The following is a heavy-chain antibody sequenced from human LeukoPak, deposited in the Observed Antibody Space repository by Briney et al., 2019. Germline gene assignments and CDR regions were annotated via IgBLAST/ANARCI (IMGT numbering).Heavy chain of an antibody. Sequence: SETLSLTCTVSGGSISSGGYYWSWIRQHPGKGLEWIGYIYYSGSTYYNPSLKSRVTISVDTSKNQFSLKLSSVTAADTAVYYCARVDEMATIYWGQGTLVTASS. J-gene: IGHJ4*02. CDR2: IYYSGST. CDR3: ARVDEMATIY. D-gene: IGHD5-24*01. CDR1: GGSISSGGYY. V-gene: IGHV4-31*03.